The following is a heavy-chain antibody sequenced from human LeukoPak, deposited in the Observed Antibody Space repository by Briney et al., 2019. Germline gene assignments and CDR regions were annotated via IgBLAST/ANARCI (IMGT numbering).Heavy chain of an antibody. V-gene: IGHV1-8*01. J-gene: IGHJ4*02. Sequence: ASVKVSCKASRYTFTSYDINWVRQATGQGLEWMGWMNPNSGNTGYAQKFQGRVTMTRNTSISTAYMELSSLRSEDTAVYYCARGHSYNWNPDYWGQGTLVTVSS. CDR2: MNPNSGNT. D-gene: IGHD1-20*01. CDR1: RYTFTSYD. CDR3: ARGHSYNWNPDY.